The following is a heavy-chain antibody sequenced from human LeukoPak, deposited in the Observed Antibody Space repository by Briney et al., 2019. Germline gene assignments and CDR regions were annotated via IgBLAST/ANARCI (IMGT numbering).Heavy chain of an antibody. Sequence: GGSLRLSCAASGFTFSSYAMHWVRQAPGKGLEWVAVISYDGSNKYYADSVKGRFTISRDNSKNTLYLQMGSLRAEDMAVYYCARADTISRGYFQHWGQGTLVTVSS. CDR3: ARADTISRGYFQH. D-gene: IGHD3-9*01. J-gene: IGHJ1*01. CDR1: GFTFSSYA. CDR2: ISYDGSNK. V-gene: IGHV3-30*14.